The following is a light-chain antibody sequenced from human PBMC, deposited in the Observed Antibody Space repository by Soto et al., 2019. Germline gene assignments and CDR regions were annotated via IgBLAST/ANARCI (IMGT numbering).Light chain of an antibody. J-gene: IGKJ4*01. V-gene: IGKV1-39*01. CDR3: QQGCRTLT. CDR2: GAS. Sequence: DIQMTQSPSSLSASVGARVTITCRASQSIDRYLNWYQQKPGTAPKLLISGASSLRSGVPSRFSGSGSGTDFTLTINSLQPEDFATYYCQQGCRTLTFGGGTKVDIK. CDR1: QSIDRY.